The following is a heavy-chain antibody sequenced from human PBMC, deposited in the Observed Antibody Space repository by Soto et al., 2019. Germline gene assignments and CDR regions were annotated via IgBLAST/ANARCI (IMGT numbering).Heavy chain of an antibody. CDR1: GFTFSNAW. CDR2: IKSKTDGGTT. V-gene: IGHV3-15*07. J-gene: IGHJ4*02. Sequence: EVQLVESGGGLVKPGGSLRLSCAASGFTFSNAWMNWVRQAPGKGLEWVGRIKSKTDGGTTDYAAPVKGRFTISRDDSKNTLYLQMNSLKTEDTAVYYCTTDTPLYYYDSSGYYYRYDYWGQGTLVTVSS. CDR3: TTDTPLYYYDSSGYYYRYDY. D-gene: IGHD3-22*01.